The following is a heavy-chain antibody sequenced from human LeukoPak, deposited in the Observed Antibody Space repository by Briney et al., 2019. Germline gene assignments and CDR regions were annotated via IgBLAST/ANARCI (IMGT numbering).Heavy chain of an antibody. D-gene: IGHD2-2*01. CDR3: ARREWSEYHY. Sequence: ASVTVSCKPSGYTFTNYLIHWVRQAPGLGHEWMGIINPRRGSTRYAQKFQGRVTMTRNTSISTAYMELSSLRSEDTAVYYCARREWSEYHYWGQGTLVTVSS. CDR2: INPRRGST. V-gene: IGHV1-46*01. CDR1: GYTFTNYL. J-gene: IGHJ4*02.